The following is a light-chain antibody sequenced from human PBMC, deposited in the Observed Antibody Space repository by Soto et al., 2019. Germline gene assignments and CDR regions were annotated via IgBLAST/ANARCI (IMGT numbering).Light chain of an antibody. CDR2: AAS. Sequence: DIQMTQSPSSLSASVGDRVTITCRASQSISTYLNWYQQKPGKAPKLLIYAASSLQSGVPSRFSGIGSGTDSTHTISSLQPEDFATYYCQQSYSTLLTCGGGTKVEIK. CDR1: QSISTY. V-gene: IGKV1-39*01. J-gene: IGKJ4*01. CDR3: QQSYSTLLT.